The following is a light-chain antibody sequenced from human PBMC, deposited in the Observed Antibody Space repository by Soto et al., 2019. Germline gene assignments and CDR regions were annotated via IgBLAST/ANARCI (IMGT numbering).Light chain of an antibody. V-gene: IGKV3-11*01. Sequence: EIVLTQSPATLSLSPGERATLSCRASESVTSFLAWYQQKPGQAPRLLIYDASNRATGISARFSGSGSGTDFTLTISSLEPEDFAVYYCQQRSDWPRTFGQGPKVDI. CDR1: ESVTSF. CDR2: DAS. CDR3: QQRSDWPRT. J-gene: IGKJ1*01.